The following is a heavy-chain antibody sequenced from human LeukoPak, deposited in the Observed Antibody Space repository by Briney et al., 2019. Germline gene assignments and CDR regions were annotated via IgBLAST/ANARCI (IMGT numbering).Heavy chain of an antibody. CDR1: GFTFSSYG. Sequence: GGSLRLSCAASGFTFSSYGMHWVRQAPGKGLEWVAVISYDGSNKYYADSVKGRFTISRDNSKNTLYLQMNSLRAEDTAVYYCAKGWSYYDSSGYYYWSQGTLVTVSS. CDR2: ISYDGSNK. V-gene: IGHV3-30*18. D-gene: IGHD3-22*01. CDR3: AKGWSYYDSSGYYY. J-gene: IGHJ4*02.